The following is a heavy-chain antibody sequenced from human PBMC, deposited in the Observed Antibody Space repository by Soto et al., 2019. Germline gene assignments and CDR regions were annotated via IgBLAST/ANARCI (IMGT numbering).Heavy chain of an antibody. D-gene: IGHD1-1*01. J-gene: IGHJ5*02. CDR3: ATRDATPLDPIS. CDR1: GGSISSGGYY. Sequence: PSETLSLTCTVSGGSISSGGYYWSWIRQHPGKGLEWVGYIHYSGGSNYNPSLKGRVTISVDKSKNHFILNLNSVTAADTAVYFCATRDATPLDPISWGQGIPVTVS. CDR2: IHYSGGS. V-gene: IGHV4-61*03.